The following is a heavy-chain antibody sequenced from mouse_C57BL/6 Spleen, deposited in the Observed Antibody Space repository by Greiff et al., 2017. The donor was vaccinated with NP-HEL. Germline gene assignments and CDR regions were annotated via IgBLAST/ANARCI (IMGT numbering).Heavy chain of an antibody. Sequence: EVMLVESGGGLVKPGGSLKLSCAASGFTFSSYAMSWVRQTPEKRLEWVATISDGGSYTYYPDNVKGRFTISRDNAKNNLYLQMSHLKAEDTAMYYWARDRYYGSSPSYAMDYGGQGTSVTVSS. CDR1: GFTFSSYA. J-gene: IGHJ4*01. CDR3: ARDRYYGSSPSYAMDY. D-gene: IGHD1-1*01. V-gene: IGHV5-4*01. CDR2: ISDGGSYT.